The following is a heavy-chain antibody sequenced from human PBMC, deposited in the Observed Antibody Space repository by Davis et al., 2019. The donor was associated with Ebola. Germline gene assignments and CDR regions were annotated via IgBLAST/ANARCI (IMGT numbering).Heavy chain of an antibody. CDR3: ARTTYYYDSSGYRKYYFDY. J-gene: IGHJ4*02. CDR1: GGSISSYY. V-gene: IGHV4-59*08. D-gene: IGHD3-22*01. Sequence: MPSETLSLTCTVSGGSISSYYWSWIRQPPGKGLEWIGYIYYSGSTNYNPSLKSRVTISVDTSKSQFSLKLSSVTAADTAVYYCARTTYYYDSSGYRKYYFDYWGQGTLVTVSS. CDR2: IYYSGST.